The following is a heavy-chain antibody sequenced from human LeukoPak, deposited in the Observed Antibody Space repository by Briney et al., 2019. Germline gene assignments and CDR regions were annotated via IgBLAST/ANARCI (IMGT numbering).Heavy chain of an antibody. CDR3: AIKGYFDY. V-gene: IGHV3-48*03. J-gene: IGHJ4*02. Sequence: GGSLRLSCAASGFTFSSYEMNWVRQAPGKGLEWVSYISSSGSTIYYADSVKGRFIISRDKAKNSLYLQMNSLRAEDTAVYYCAIKGYFDYWGQGTLVTAYS. CDR2: ISSSGSTI. CDR1: GFTFSSYE.